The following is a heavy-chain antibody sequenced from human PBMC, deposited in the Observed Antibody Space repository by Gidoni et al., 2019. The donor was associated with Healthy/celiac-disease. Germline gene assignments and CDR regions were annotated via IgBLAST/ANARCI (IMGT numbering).Heavy chain of an antibody. Sequence: QVQLQESGPGLVKPSQTLSLTCPVSGGSISRGGYYWSWIRQHPGKGMEWIGYIYYSGSTYYNPSLKSRVTISVDTSKNQFSLKLSSVTAADTAVYYCARSNNAGSGGESYFDYWGQGTLVTVSS. J-gene: IGHJ4*02. V-gene: IGHV4-31*03. CDR3: ARSNNAGSGGESYFDY. CDR1: GGSISRGGYY. D-gene: IGHD2-15*01. CDR2: IYYSGST.